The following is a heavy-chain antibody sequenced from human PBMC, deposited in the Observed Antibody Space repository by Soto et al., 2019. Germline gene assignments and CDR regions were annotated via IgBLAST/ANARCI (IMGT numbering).Heavy chain of an antibody. CDR3: ASAYNYASGNYDY. J-gene: IGHJ4*02. CDR2: ISYDGSNK. D-gene: IGHD3-10*01. V-gene: IGHV3-30-3*01. CDR1: GFTFSSYT. Sequence: QVQLVESGGGVVQPGRSLRLSCAAFGFTFSSYTMHWVRQAPGKGLEWVAVISYDGSNKYYADSVKGRFTISRDNSKNTLYLQMNSLRAEDTAVYYCASAYNYASGNYDYWGQGTLVTVSS.